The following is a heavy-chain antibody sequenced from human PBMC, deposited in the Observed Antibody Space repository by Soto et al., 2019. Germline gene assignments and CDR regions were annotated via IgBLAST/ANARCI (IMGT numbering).Heavy chain of an antibody. J-gene: IGHJ5*02. Sequence: SGPTLMNPTHTLTLTCTFSGFSVRARGVAVGWIRQPPGKALEWLALIYWDDDKRYSPDMKSSLTITADTSKNPVVLTMTNMDPVDTYKYCXAHRQIKFTSNWFDPWGQGALVTVSS. CDR3: AHRQIKFTSNWFDP. CDR2: IYWDDDK. V-gene: IGHV2-5*02. D-gene: IGHD3-16*01. CDR1: GFSVRARGVA.